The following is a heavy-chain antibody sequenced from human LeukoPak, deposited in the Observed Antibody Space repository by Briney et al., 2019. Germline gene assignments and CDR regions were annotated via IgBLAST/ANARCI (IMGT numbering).Heavy chain of an antibody. CDR1: GFTFSSYD. Sequence: GGSLRLSCAASGFTFSSYDMHWVRQATGKGLEWVSAIGTAGDTYYPGSVKGRFTISRENAKNSLYLQMNSLRAGDTAVYYCARGVVGAGEFDYWGQGTLVTVSS. CDR3: ARGVVGAGEFDY. D-gene: IGHD1-26*01. J-gene: IGHJ4*02. CDR2: IGTAGDT. V-gene: IGHV3-13*01.